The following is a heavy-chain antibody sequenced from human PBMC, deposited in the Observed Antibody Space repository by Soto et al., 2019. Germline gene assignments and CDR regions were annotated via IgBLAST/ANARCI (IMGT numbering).Heavy chain of an antibody. CDR1: GFIFSDYA. V-gene: IGHV3-23*04. J-gene: IGHJ4*02. CDR2: LSGSGGSK. CDR3: SKASGSIRFSSEDS. Sequence: EVQLVESGGGLVHPGGSLRLSCAASGFIFSDYAMNWVRQAPGKGLDWVSGLSGSGGSKNYADSVKGRFSVSRDNLRNPLYLQMDTLTVEDTTIYSCSKASGSIRFSSEDSWGQGTVVTVSS. D-gene: IGHD3-10*01.